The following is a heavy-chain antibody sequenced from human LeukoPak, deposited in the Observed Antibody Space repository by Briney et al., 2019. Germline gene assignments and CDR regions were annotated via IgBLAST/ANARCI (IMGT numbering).Heavy chain of an antibody. J-gene: IGHJ6*03. D-gene: IGHD3-10*01. Sequence: GGSLRLSCAASGFTFSSYWMSWVRQAPGKGLEWVANIKQEGSEKYYVDSVKGRFTISRDNAKNSLYLQMNSLRAEDTAVYYCARDGSGSYHYMDVWGKGTTVTVSS. CDR1: GFTFSSYW. V-gene: IGHV3-7*01. CDR3: ARDGSGSYHYMDV. CDR2: IKQEGSEK.